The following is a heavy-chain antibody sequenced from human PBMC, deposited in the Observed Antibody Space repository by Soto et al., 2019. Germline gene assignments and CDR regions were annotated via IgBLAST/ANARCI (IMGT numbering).Heavy chain of an antibody. CDR1: GGSFSGYY. D-gene: IGHD2-15*01. V-gene: IGHV4-34*01. Sequence: QVQLQQWGAGLLKPSETLSLTCAVYGGSFSGYYWSWIRQPPGKGLEWIGEINHSGSTNYNPSLKSRVTISVDTSKNQFSLKLSSVTAADTAVYCCARHRRRRYCSGGSCYHDAFDIWGQGTMVTVSS. CDR2: INHSGST. J-gene: IGHJ3*02. CDR3: ARHRRRRYCSGGSCYHDAFDI.